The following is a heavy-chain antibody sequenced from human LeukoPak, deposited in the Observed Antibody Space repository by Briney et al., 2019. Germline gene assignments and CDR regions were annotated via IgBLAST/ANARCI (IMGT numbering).Heavy chain of an antibody. Sequence: PGGSLRLSCAASGFTFSSYAMSWVRQAPGKGLEWVSAISGSGGSTYYADSVKGGFTISRDNSKNTLYLQMNSLRAEDTAVYYCAKAQTGDLSPGDYWGQGTLVTVSS. D-gene: IGHD7-27*01. J-gene: IGHJ4*02. CDR3: AKAQTGDLSPGDY. V-gene: IGHV3-23*01. CDR2: ISGSGGST. CDR1: GFTFSSYA.